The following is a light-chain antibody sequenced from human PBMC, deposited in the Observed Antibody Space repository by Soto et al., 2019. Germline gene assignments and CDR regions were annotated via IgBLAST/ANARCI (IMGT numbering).Light chain of an antibody. CDR1: SSNIGNNH. CDR2: EDN. V-gene: IGLV1-51*02. Sequence: QSVLTQPPSVSASQGQKVTIPCSGSSSNIGNNHVSWYQQLPRTAPKLLMYEDNKRPSGIPDRFSGSKSGTSATLGITGLQTGDEAHYYCAVWDTSLRAGVFGGGTKLTVL. J-gene: IGLJ3*02. CDR3: AVWDTSLRAGV.